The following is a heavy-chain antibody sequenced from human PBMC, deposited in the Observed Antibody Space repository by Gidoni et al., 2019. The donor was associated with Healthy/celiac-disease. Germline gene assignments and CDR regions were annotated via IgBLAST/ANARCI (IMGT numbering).Heavy chain of an antibody. J-gene: IGHJ6*02. CDR2: ISSSSSYT. Sequence: QVQLVASGGGLVKPGGSLRLSCAASGFPFSDYYMSWIRQAPGKGLEWVSYISSSSSYTNYADAVKGRFTISRDNAKNSLYLQMNSLRAEDTAVYYCVGYCSSTSCYTIYYGMDVWGQGTTVTVSS. CDR3: VGYCSSTSCYTIYYGMDV. V-gene: IGHV3-11*05. D-gene: IGHD2-2*02. CDR1: GFPFSDYY.